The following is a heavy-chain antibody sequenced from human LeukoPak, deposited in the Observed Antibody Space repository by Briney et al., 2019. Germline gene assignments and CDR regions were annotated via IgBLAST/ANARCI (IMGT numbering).Heavy chain of an antibody. CDR3: ARDLLYSSSSLTFDY. CDR1: GGTFSSYT. Sequence: SVKVSCKASGGTFSSYTISWVRQAPGQGLEWMGRIIPILGIANYAQKFQGRVTITADKSTSPAYMELSSLRSEDTAVYYCARDLLYSSSSLTFDYWGQGTLVTVSS. V-gene: IGHV1-69*04. J-gene: IGHJ4*02. D-gene: IGHD6-6*01. CDR2: IIPILGIA.